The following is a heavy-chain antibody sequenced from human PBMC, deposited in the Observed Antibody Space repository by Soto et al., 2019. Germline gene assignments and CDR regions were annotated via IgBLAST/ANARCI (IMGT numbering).Heavy chain of an antibody. J-gene: IGHJ6*03. CDR2: INPNSGGT. V-gene: IGHV1-2*02. D-gene: IGHD6-13*01. Sequence: ASVKVSCKASGYTFTGYYMHWVRQAPGQGLEWMGWINPNSGGTNYAQKFQGRFTISRDNSENTLYLQMGSLRAEDMALYYCARRGYGSRWPNVYMDVWGKGTTVTVSS. CDR3: ARRGYGSRWPNVYMDV. CDR1: GYTFTGYY.